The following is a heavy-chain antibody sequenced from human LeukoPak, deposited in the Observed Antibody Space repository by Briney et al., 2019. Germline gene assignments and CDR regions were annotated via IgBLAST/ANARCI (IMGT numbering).Heavy chain of an antibody. CDR1: GFTFSSYW. V-gene: IGHV3-7*01. Sequence: PGGSLRLSCAASGFTFSSYWMSWVRQAPGKGLEWVANIKQDGSEKYYVDSVKGRFTISRDNAKNSLYLQMNSLRAEDTAVYYRARGGYCSSTSCYNGYFQHWGQGTLVTVSS. D-gene: IGHD2-2*02. CDR2: IKQDGSEK. J-gene: IGHJ1*01. CDR3: ARGGYCSSTSCYNGYFQH.